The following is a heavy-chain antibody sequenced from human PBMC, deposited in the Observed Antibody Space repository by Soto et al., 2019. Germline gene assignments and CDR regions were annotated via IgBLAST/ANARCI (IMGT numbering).Heavy chain of an antibody. CDR2: ISGSGGST. J-gene: IGHJ6*02. Sequence: LSLTCAASGFTFSSYAMSWVRQAPGKGLEWVSAISGSGGSTYYADSVKGRFTISRDNSKNTLYLQMNSLRAEDTAVYYCRAYYYYYGMDVWGQGTTVTVSS. V-gene: IGHV3-23*01. CDR1: GFTFSSYA. CDR3: RAYYYYYGMDV.